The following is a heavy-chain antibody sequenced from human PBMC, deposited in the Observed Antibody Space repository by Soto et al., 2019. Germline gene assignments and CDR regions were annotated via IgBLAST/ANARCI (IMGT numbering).Heavy chain of an antibody. CDR3: ARHLGLAAAGTFDY. CDR2: FYYSGST. V-gene: IGHV4-59*08. Sequence: QVQLQESGPGLVKPSETLSLTCTVSGASISNFYWSWIRQPPGRGLEWIGYFYYSGSTIYNPSFGGRITIFIDTSETQFSLRLNSVTAADAAIYYCARHLGLAAAGTFDYWSPGTLVTVSS. D-gene: IGHD6-13*01. J-gene: IGHJ4*02. CDR1: GASISNFY.